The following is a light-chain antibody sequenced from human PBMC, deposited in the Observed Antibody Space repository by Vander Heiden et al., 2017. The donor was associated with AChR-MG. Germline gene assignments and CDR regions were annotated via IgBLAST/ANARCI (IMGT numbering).Light chain of an antibody. V-gene: IGKV1-39*01. J-gene: IGKJ1*01. CDR1: QSISNY. CDR3: QQSHSLPLT. Sequence: DIQMTQSPSSLSASVGDRVTITYRASQSISNYLNWYQQKPGKAPDLLIYAASSLQSGVPSRFSGSGSETDFTLTISSLQPEDFATYYCQQSHSLPLTFGQGTKVEIK. CDR2: AAS.